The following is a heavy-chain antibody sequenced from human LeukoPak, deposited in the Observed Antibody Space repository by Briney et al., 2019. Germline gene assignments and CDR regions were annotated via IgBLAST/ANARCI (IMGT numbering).Heavy chain of an antibody. CDR3: ARDFDVGSYSAY. CDR1: GYTFTSYD. J-gene: IGHJ4*02. D-gene: IGHD1-26*01. CDR2: MNPNSGNT. V-gene: IGHV1-8*03. Sequence: ASVKVSCKASGYTFTSYDINWVRQATGQGLEWMGWMNPNSGNTGYAQKFQGRVTITRNTSISTAYMELSSLRSEDTAVYYCARDFDVGSYSAYWGQGTLVTVSS.